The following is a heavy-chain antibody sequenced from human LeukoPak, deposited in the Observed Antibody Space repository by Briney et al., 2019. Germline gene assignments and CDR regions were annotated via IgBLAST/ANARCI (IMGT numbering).Heavy chain of an antibody. CDR2: ICPSGGNT. J-gene: IGHJ4*02. CDR1: GITFSNYF. CDR3: AKDSKMSYYGSGSHYDY. V-gene: IGHV3-23*01. D-gene: IGHD3-10*01. Sequence: GGSLRLSCAASGITFSNYFMSWVRQAPGKGLEWVSAICPSGGNTYYADSVKGRFTISKDNSKNTLYLQMTSLRAEETAVYYCAKDSKMSYYGSGSHYDYWGQGTLVTVSS.